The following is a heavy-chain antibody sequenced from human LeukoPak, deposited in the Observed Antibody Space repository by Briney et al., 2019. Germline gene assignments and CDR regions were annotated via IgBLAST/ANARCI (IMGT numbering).Heavy chain of an antibody. CDR2: INPSGGST. D-gene: IGHD2-15*01. CDR1: GGTFSSYA. Sequence: ASVKVSCKASGGTFSSYAISWVRQAPGQGLEWMGIINPSGGSTSYAQKFQGRVTMTRDTSTSTVYMELSSLRSEDTAVYYCARVEDCSGGSCYGGFVDYWGQGTLVTVSS. J-gene: IGHJ4*02. V-gene: IGHV1-46*01. CDR3: ARVEDCSGGSCYGGFVDY.